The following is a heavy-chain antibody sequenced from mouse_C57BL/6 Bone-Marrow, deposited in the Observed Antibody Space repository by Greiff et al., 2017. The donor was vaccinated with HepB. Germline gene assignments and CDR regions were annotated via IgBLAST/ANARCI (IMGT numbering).Heavy chain of an antibody. CDR3: TGDDSSGLYFDY. D-gene: IGHD3-2*02. J-gene: IGHJ2*01. Sequence: EVHLVESGGGLVQPGGSMKLSCVASGFTFSNYWMNWVRQSPEKGLEWVAQIRLKSDNYATHYAESVKGRFTISRDDSKSSVYLQMNNLRAEDTGIYYCTGDDSSGLYFDYWGQGTTLTVSS. CDR1: GFTFSNYW. CDR2: IRLKSDNYAT. V-gene: IGHV6-3*01.